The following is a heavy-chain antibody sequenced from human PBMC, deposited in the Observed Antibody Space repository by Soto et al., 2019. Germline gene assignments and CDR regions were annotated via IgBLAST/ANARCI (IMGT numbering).Heavy chain of an antibody. CDR2: IYWDNDK. V-gene: IGHV2-5*02. CDR3: AHRLGGSSWNDGYFDF. J-gene: IGHJ4*02. D-gene: IGHD1-1*01. Sequence: QITLKESGPTLVEPTEALALTCSFSGFSLTTSPVGVGWFRQPPGKALEWLAVIYWDNDKRYNPSLKTRITITKDTSTNEVALTMTDMEPKDTATYFCAHRLGGSSWNDGYFDFWGQGFLVTVS. CDR1: GFSLTTSPVG.